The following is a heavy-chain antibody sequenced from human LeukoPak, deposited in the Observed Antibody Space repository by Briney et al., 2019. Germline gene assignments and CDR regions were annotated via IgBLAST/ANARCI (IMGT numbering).Heavy chain of an antibody. J-gene: IGHJ4*02. D-gene: IGHD6-6*01. CDR2: ISNSGSTI. Sequence: PGGSLRLSCAASGFTSSDYYMSWIRQAPGKGLEWISYISNSGSTIYYADSVKGRFTISRDNAKNSLFLQMNSLRADDTAVYYCARGRWQLVPFDYWGQGTLVTVSS. V-gene: IGHV3-11*04. CDR1: GFTSSDYY. CDR3: ARGRWQLVPFDY.